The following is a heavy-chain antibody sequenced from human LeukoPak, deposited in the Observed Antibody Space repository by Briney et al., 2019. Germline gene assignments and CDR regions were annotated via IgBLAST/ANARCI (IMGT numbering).Heavy chain of an antibody. CDR1: GYSISSGYY. CDR2: IYHSGST. V-gene: IGHV4-38-2*02. J-gene: IGHJ6*03. D-gene: IGHD4-17*01. CDR3: ARYNTVTSAYYYYYMDV. Sequence: PSETLSLTCTVSGYSISSGYYWGWIRQPPGKGLEWIGSIYHSGSTYYNPSLKSRVTISVDTSKNQFSLKLSSVTAADTAVYYCARYNTVTSAYYYYYMDVWGKGTTVTVSS.